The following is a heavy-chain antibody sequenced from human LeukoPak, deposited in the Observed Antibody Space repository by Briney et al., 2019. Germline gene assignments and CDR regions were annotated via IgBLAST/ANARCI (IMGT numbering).Heavy chain of an antibody. CDR2: INHSGST. CDR3: ARLEPPGDAFDI. Sequence: SETLSLTCAVYGGSFSGYYWSWIRQPPGKGLEWIGEINHSGSTNYSPSLKSRVTISVDTSKNQFSLKLSSVTAADTAVYYCARLEPPGDAFDIWGQGTMVTVSS. V-gene: IGHV4-34*01. D-gene: IGHD1-14*01. J-gene: IGHJ3*02. CDR1: GGSFSGYY.